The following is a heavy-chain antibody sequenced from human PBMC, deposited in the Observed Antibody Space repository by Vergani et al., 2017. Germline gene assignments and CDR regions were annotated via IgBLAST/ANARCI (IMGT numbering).Heavy chain of an antibody. CDR2: ISGSGGST. CDR3: ASAGYSSGFAFDI. CDR1: GFTFSSYA. Sequence: EVQLLESGGGLVQPGGSLRLSCAASGFTFSSYAMSWVRQAPGKGLEWVSAISGSGGSTYYADSVKGRFTISRDNSKNTLYLQMNSLRAEDTALYYCASAGYSSGFAFDIWGQGTMVTVSS. J-gene: IGHJ3*02. V-gene: IGHV3-23*01. D-gene: IGHD6-19*01.